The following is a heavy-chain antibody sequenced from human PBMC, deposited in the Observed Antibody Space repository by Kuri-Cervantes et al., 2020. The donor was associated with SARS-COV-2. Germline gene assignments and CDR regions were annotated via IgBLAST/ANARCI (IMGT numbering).Heavy chain of an antibody. V-gene: IGHV4-39*01. J-gene: IGHJ5*02. Sequence: SEPLSLTGTAPDSSTISSSYYGGWIRQPPGKGGERIGSIFYSGSIYYNPSLKSRVTISVDTSTNQFSLMLSSVTAADTAVYYCATVIVVVPAAIGWSWFGPWGQGTLVTVSS. CDR1: DSSTISSSYY. CDR3: ATVIVVVPAAIGWSWFGP. D-gene: IGHD2-2*01. CDR2: IFYSGSI.